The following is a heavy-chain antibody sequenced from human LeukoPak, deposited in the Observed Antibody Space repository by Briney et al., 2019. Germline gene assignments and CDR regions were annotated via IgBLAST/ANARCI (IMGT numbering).Heavy chain of an antibody. CDR3: ARAPGYCSGGSCYWNWFDP. J-gene: IGHJ5*02. V-gene: IGHV3-48*01. CDR2: ISSSSSTI. D-gene: IGHD2-15*01. Sequence: GGSLRLSCAASGFTFSSYSMNWVRQAPGKGLEWVSYISSSSSTIYYADSVKGRFTISRDNAKNSLYLQMNSLRAEDTAVHYCARAPGYCSGGSCYWNWFDPWGQGTLVTVSS. CDR1: GFTFSSYS.